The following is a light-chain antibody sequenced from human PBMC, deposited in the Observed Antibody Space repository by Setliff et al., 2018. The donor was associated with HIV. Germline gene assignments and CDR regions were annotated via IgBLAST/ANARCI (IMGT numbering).Light chain of an antibody. CDR3: SSFTYRRKFV. V-gene: IGLV2-14*03. CDR2: DVT. CDR1: NSDVGLYNF. Sequence: QSALTQPASVSGSPGQSITISCTGTNSDVGLYNFVSWYQQHPGKVPKLIIYDVTNRPSGISYRFSGSKSGNTASLTISGLQAEDEADYFCSSFTYRRKFVFGTGTKVTVL. J-gene: IGLJ1*01.